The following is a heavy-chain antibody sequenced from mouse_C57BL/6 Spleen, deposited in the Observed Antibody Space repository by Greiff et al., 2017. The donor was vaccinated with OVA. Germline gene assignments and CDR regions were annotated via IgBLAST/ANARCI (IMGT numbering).Heavy chain of an antibody. D-gene: IGHD2-5*01. V-gene: IGHV8-8*01. CDR1: GFSLSTFGMG. CDR2: IWWDDDK. Sequence: QVTLKVSGPGILQPSQTLSLTCSFSGFSLSTFGMGVGWIRQPSGKGLEWLAHIWWDDDKYYNPALKSRLTISKDTSKNQVFLKIANVDTADTATYYCARVERNSNYVGNYFDYWGQGTTLTVSS. CDR3: ARVERNSNYVGNYFDY. J-gene: IGHJ2*01.